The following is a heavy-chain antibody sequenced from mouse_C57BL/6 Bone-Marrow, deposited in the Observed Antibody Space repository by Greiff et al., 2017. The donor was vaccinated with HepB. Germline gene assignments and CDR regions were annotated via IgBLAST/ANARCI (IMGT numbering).Heavy chain of an antibody. CDR2: ISNGGGST. CDR1: GFTFSDYY. J-gene: IGHJ3*01. V-gene: IGHV5-12*01. Sequence: EVQLVESGGGLVQPGGSLKLSCAASGFTFSDYYMYWVRQTPEKRLEWVAYISNGGGSTYYPDTVKGRFTISRDNAKNTLYLQMSRLKSEDTAMYYCAREDSWFAYWGQGTLVTVSA. CDR3: AREDSWFAY.